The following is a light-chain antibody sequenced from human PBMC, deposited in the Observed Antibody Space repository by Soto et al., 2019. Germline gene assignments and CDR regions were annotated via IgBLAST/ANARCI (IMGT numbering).Light chain of an antibody. CDR2: APS. Sequence: DIQLTQSPSSLSASVGDRVTITCRASETISTDLNWYQQKPGKAPKVLIYAPSSLQSGVPSRFRGSGSGTDFTLTVSSLQPEDFAVYYCEQNYNTPPFTFGQGTKLGI. V-gene: IGKV1-39*01. CDR3: EQNYNTPPFT. J-gene: IGKJ2*01. CDR1: ETISTD.